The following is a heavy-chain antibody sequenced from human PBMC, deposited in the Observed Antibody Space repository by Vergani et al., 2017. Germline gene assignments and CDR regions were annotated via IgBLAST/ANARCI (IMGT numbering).Heavy chain of an antibody. CDR3: ARDISDHYFDY. Sequence: EVQLVESGGGLVQPGGSLRLSCAASGFTISNYEMNWVRQAPGKGLEWVSYITSSGSAIYYADSVKGRFTISRDNAKNSLYLQMNSLRAEDTAVYYCARDISDHYFDYWGQGTLVTVSS. CDR1: GFTISNYE. J-gene: IGHJ4*02. CDR2: ITSSGSAI. V-gene: IGHV3-48*03.